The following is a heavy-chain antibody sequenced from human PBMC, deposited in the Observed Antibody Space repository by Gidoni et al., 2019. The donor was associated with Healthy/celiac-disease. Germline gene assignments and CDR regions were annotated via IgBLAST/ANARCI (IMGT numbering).Heavy chain of an antibody. Sequence: QLQLQESGAGLVKPSENLSLTGTGPGGSISSRSHYWGGIRQPPGKGREWIGSIYYSGSTYYNPSLKSRVTISVDTSKNQFSLKLSSVTAADTAVYYCARLVLEYDILTGLNGGYYYGMDVWGQGTTVTVSS. V-gene: IGHV4-39*01. CDR3: ARLVLEYDILTGLNGGYYYGMDV. J-gene: IGHJ6*02. CDR1: GGSISSRSHY. CDR2: IYYSGST. D-gene: IGHD3-9*01.